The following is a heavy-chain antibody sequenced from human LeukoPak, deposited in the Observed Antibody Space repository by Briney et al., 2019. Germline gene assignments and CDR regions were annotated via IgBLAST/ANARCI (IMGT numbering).Heavy chain of an antibody. Sequence: GGSLRLSCAASGFTFITFEMNWVRQAPGKGLEWVSYISSSGGTIYYADSVKGRFTISRDNAKNSLYLQMNSLRAGDTAVYYCARGGGVLRFLEWQSPYYFDYWGQGTLVTVSS. J-gene: IGHJ4*02. CDR2: ISSSGGTI. V-gene: IGHV3-48*03. D-gene: IGHD3-3*01. CDR3: ARGGGVLRFLEWQSPYYFDY. CDR1: GFTFITFE.